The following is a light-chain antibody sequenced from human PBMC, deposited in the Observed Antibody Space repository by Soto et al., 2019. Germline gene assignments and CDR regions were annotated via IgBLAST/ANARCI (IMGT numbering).Light chain of an antibody. CDR3: QQYGRSPPGFT. J-gene: IGKJ3*01. CDR1: QSISSNY. CDR2: GAS. V-gene: IGKV3-20*01. Sequence: LSPGERATLSFRASQSISSNYLAWYQQKPGQAPRLLIYGASFRATGIPDRFSGSGSGTDFTLTISRLEPEDFGVYYCQQYGRSPPGFTFGPGTKVDIK.